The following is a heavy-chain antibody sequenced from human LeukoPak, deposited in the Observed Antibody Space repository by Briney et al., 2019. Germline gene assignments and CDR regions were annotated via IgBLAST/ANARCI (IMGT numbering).Heavy chain of an antibody. CDR2: ISAYNGNT. Sequence: AASVKVSCKASGYTFTSYGISWVRQAPGQGLEWMGWISAYNGNTNYAQKLQGRVTMTTDTSTSTAYMELRSLRSDDTAVYYCARELYSYGSLGLDYWGQGALVTVSS. D-gene: IGHD5-18*01. V-gene: IGHV1-18*01. CDR1: GYTFTSYG. J-gene: IGHJ4*02. CDR3: ARELYSYGSLGLDY.